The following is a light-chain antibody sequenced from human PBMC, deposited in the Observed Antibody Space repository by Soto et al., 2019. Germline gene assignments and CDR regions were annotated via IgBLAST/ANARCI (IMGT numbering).Light chain of an antibody. CDR2: KAS. CDR3: QQYNTYPLT. J-gene: IGKJ4*01. V-gene: IGKV1-5*03. Sequence: DIQMTQSPSTLSASVGDRVTITCRASQSISTWLAWYQQKPGKAPKLLIYKASSLESGVPSRFSGSGSETEFTLTISSPQPDDFTTYYCQQYNTYPLTFGGGTTVEIK. CDR1: QSISTW.